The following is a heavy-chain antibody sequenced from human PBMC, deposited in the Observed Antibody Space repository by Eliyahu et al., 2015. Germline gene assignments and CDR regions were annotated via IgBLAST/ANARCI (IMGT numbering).Heavy chain of an antibody. Sequence: QVQLVQSGAEVKKPGASVXVSCXASXYTFTSYYXHWVRQAPGQGLEWLGIMNPSAGNTKNAQKFXGRVSMTRDTSTNTVYMELSSLRSDDTAVYYCAGSGDDXDFDYWGQGTLVTVSS. D-gene: IGHD2-21*01. CDR2: MNPSAGNT. V-gene: IGHV1-46*01. CDR3: AGSGDDXDFDY. CDR1: XYTFTSYY. J-gene: IGHJ4*02.